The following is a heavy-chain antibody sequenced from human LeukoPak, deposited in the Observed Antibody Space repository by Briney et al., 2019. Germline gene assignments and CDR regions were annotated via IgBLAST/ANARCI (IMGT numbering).Heavy chain of an antibody. V-gene: IGHV3-74*01. J-gene: IGHJ4*02. Sequence: PGGSLRLSCAASGFTFSRYGMHWVRQAPGKGLVWVSRINTDGSSTSYADSVKGRFTISRDNAKNTLYLQMNSLRAEDTAVYYCARELYDFWSGYPDYWGQGTLVTVSS. D-gene: IGHD3-3*01. CDR3: ARELYDFWSGYPDY. CDR2: INTDGSST. CDR1: GFTFSRYG.